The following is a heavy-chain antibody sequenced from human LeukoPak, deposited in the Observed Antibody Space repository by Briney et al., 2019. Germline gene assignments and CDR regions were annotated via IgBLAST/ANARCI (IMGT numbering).Heavy chain of an antibody. CDR2: ISWDGGST. Sequence: GGSLRLSCAASGFTFDDYTMHWVRHAPGKGLEWVSLISWDGGSTSYADSVKGRFTISRDNSKNSLYLQMNSLRTEDTALYYCAKENSNYDPGFDYWGQGTLVTVSS. J-gene: IGHJ4*02. CDR1: GFTFDDYT. CDR3: AKENSNYDPGFDY. D-gene: IGHD4-11*01. V-gene: IGHV3-43*01.